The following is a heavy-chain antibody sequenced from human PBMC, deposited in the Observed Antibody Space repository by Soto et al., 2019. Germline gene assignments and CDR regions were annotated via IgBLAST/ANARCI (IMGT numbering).Heavy chain of an antibody. CDR1: GERFTSYL. V-gene: IGHV5-51*01. CDR2: IYPGDSGT. D-gene: IGHD3-22*01. CDR3: ARQLYYYDRSGYYYGPAFDI. Sequence: PXDSRKGTWKCSGERFTSYLSGWLIKMAGKGLEWMGIIYPGDSGTRYSPSFQGQVTISADKSISTAYLQWSSLKASDTAMYYCARQLYYYDRSGYYYGPAFDIWGQGTIVTVSS. J-gene: IGHJ3*02.